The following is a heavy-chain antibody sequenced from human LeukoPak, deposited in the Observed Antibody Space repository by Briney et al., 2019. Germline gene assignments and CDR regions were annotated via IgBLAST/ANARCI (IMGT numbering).Heavy chain of an antibody. CDR2: IIPIFGTA. V-gene: IGHV1-69*13. D-gene: IGHD2-2*01. CDR1: GGTFSSYA. Sequence: SVKVSCKASGGTFSSYAISWVRQAPGQGLEWMGGIIPIFGTANYAQKFQGRVTITADESTSTAYMELSSLRSEDTAVYYCARGPFQLLRYYYYYMDVWSKGTTVTISS. J-gene: IGHJ6*03. CDR3: ARGPFQLLRYYYYYMDV.